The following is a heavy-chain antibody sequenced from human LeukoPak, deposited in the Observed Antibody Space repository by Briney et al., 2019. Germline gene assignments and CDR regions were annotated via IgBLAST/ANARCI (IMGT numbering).Heavy chain of an antibody. CDR2: ISGSGHHT. Sequence: PGGSLRLSCAASGFAFSSNGMNWVRQAPGKGLEWVSGISGSGHHTYYADSVKGRFTISRDNSKNALYLQMNTLRAEDTAVYYFSAGGGHCSCGNCYSGVFFDFWGQGTLVTVSS. D-gene: IGHD2-15*01. J-gene: IGHJ4*02. CDR1: GFAFSSNG. CDR3: SAGGGHCSCGNCYSGVFFDF. V-gene: IGHV3-23*01.